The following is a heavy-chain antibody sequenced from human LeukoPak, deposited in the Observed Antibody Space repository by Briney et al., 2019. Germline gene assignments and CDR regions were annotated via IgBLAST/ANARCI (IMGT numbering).Heavy chain of an antibody. J-gene: IGHJ6*02. Sequence: PSETLSLTCTVSGGSISSYYWSWIRQPAGKGLEWIGRIYTSGSTNYNPSLKSRVTMSVDTSKNQFSLKLSSVTAADTAVYYCAREDCSSTSCYKLHYYYYYGMDVWGQGTTVTVSS. CDR2: IYTSGST. CDR3: AREDCSSTSCYKLHYYYYYGMDV. V-gene: IGHV4-4*07. D-gene: IGHD2-2*02. CDR1: GGSISSYY.